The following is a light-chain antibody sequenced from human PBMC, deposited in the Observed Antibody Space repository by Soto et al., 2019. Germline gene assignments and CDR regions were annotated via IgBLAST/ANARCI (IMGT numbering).Light chain of an antibody. V-gene: IGKV1-5*01. CDR3: QEYNSYRYT. CDR1: QRISSW. Sequence: DIQMTQSPSTLSASVGDRVTITCPASQRISSWLAWYQQKPGKAPKLLIYDVSSLESGVPSRFSGSGSGKEFTLNISSLQPDDVATYSCQEYNSYRYTFGQGTKLEIK. CDR2: DVS. J-gene: IGKJ2*01.